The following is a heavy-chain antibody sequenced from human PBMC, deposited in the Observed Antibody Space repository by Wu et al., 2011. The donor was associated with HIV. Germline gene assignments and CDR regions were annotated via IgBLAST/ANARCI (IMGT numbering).Heavy chain of an antibody. CDR3: ARVTGDLGWFDP. V-gene: IGHV1-2*02. CDR2: INPNSGGT. J-gene: IGHJ5*02. CDR1: GYTFTGYY. D-gene: IGHD7-27*01. Sequence: QVQLVQSGAEVKKPGASVKVSCKASGYTFTGYYMHWVRQAPGQGLEWMGWINPNSGGTKYVQKFQGRVSMTRDTSISTVYMELSRLRSDDTAVYYCARVTGDLGWFDPGAREPGHRLL.